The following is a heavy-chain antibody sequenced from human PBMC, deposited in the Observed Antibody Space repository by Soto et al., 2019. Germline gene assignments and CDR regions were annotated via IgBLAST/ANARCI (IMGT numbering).Heavy chain of an antibody. Sequence: EVQPLESGGVLVQPGGTLRMSCAASGFTFSSYAMNWVRQAPGKGLEWVSAISGRGDSTYYADSVKGRLTISRDNSKNALYLQMNSLRAEDTAVYYCAKGGRYYASGSYFSGRFDYWGQGTLVTVSS. CDR3: AKGGRYYASGSYFSGRFDY. CDR1: GFTFSSYA. V-gene: IGHV3-23*01. D-gene: IGHD3-10*01. J-gene: IGHJ4*02. CDR2: ISGRGDST.